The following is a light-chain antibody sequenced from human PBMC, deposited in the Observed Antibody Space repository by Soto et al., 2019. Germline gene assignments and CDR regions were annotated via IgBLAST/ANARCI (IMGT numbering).Light chain of an antibody. CDR3: QQRSNWHPLT. Sequence: EIVLTQSPATLSLSPGERATLSCRASQSVSSYLAWYQQKPGQAPRLLIYDASNRATGIPARFSGSGSGTDFTLTIISLEPEDFAVYYCQQRSNWHPLTFGGGTKVEIK. V-gene: IGKV3-11*01. CDR1: QSVSSY. CDR2: DAS. J-gene: IGKJ4*01.